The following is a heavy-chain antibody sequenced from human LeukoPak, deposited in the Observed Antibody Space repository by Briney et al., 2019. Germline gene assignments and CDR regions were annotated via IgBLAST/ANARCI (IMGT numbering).Heavy chain of an antibody. CDR1: GFTFSNYV. Sequence: GGSLRLSCTGSGFTFSNYVMSWVRQAPGKRLEWVSGISDSGDDTDYADSVKGRFTISRDNSKNTLYLQMNSLRAEDTAVYYCARDQDYGDYEAPSAFDIWGQGTMVTVSS. V-gene: IGHV3-23*01. J-gene: IGHJ3*02. CDR2: ISDSGDDT. CDR3: ARDQDYGDYEAPSAFDI. D-gene: IGHD4-17*01.